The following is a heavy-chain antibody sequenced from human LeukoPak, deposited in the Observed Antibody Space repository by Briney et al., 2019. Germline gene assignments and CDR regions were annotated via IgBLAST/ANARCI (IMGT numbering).Heavy chain of an antibody. Sequence: SQTLSLTCTVSGGSISSGSYYWSWIRQPAGKGLEWIGRIYTSGSTNYNPSLKSRVTISVDTSKNQFSLKLSSVTAADTAVYYCARDRRGGDYFDYWGQGTLVTVSS. CDR1: GGSISSGSYY. V-gene: IGHV4-61*02. CDR2: IYTSGST. D-gene: IGHD3-16*01. CDR3: ARDRRGGDYFDY. J-gene: IGHJ4*02.